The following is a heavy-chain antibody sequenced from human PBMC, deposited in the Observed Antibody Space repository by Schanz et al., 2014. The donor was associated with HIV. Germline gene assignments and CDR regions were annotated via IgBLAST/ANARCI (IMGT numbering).Heavy chain of an antibody. CDR3: ARGGGSGSYFAGYHFDY. V-gene: IGHV3-30*03. CDR2: ISFDGTFQ. J-gene: IGHJ4*02. D-gene: IGHD1-26*01. Sequence: QVQLVESGGGVVQPGRSLRLSCAASGFTFSDFGMHWVRQAPGKGLDWVTFISFDGTFQYYADSVKGRFTISRDNSKNTLYLQMNSLRVDDTAVYYCARGGGSGSYFAGYHFDYWGQGTLVTVSS. CDR1: GFTFSDFG.